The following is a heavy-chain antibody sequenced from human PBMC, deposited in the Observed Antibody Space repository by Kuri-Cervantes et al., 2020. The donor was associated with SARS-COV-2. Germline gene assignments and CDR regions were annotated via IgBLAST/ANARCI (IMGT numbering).Heavy chain of an antibody. CDR1: DFSLNTYGMR. Sequence: SGPTLVKPTQTPTLTCTFSDFSLNTYGMRVSWIRQPPGKALEWLARIDWDDDKFYSPSLRTRLTISKDSSKNQVVLTMTNMDPVDTATYYCARINPRTTGWYDFDYWGQGTLVTVSS. V-gene: IGHV2-70*04. CDR3: ARINPRTTGWYDFDY. D-gene: IGHD6-19*01. CDR2: IDWDDDK. J-gene: IGHJ4*02.